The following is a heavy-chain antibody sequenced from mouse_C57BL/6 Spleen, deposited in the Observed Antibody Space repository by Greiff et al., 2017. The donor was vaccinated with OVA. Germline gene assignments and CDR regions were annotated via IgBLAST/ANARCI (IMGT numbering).Heavy chain of an antibody. J-gene: IGHJ4*01. D-gene: IGHD3-2*02. CDR1: GFTFSDYY. V-gene: IGHV5-16*01. CDR2: INYDGSST. CDR3: AREHSSGPMDY. Sequence: DVQLVESEGGLVQPGSSMKLSCTASGFTFSDYYMAWVRQVPEKGLEWVANINYDGSSTYYLDSLKSRFIISRDNAKNILYLQMSSLKSEDTATYYCAREHSSGPMDYWGQGTSVTVSS.